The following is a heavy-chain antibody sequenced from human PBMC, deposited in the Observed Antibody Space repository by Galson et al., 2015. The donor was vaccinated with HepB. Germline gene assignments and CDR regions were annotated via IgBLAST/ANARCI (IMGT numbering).Heavy chain of an antibody. D-gene: IGHD5-12*01. CDR3: AREGGYSGYDRAFDI. J-gene: IGHJ3*02. V-gene: IGHV1-3*01. CDR1: GYTFTSYA. CDR2: INDGNGNT. Sequence: SVKVSCKASGYTFTSYAMHWVRQAPGQRLEWMGWINDGNGNTKYSQEFQGRVTMTSDTSASTAYMELSSLRFEDTAVYYCAREGGYSGYDRAFDIWGQGTMVTVSS.